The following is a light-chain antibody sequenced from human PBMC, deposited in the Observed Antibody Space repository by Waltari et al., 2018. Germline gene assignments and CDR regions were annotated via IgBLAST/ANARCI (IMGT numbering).Light chain of an antibody. CDR3: CSYVGGGTLI. V-gene: IGLV2-23*02. Sequence: QSALTQPASVSGSPGQSITIPCMGTSNDIGGYNFVSWSQQHPGKAPKLMIYDVSKRPSGVSNRFSGSKSGNTASLTISGLQAEDEADYYCCSYVGGGTLIFGGGTNVTVL. CDR2: DVS. J-gene: IGLJ2*01. CDR1: SNDIGGYNF.